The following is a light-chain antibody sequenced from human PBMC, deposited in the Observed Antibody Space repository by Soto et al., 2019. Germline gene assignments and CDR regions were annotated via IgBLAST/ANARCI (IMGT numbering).Light chain of an antibody. CDR3: QQRDDWVS. J-gene: IGKJ4*01. V-gene: IGKV3D-20*02. Sequence: EIVLTQSPGTLSLSPGERATLSCRASQSVTSNYLAWYQQKPGQAPRLLIYGVSSRAAGIPDRFSGSGSGTDFTLTISNVEPEDFAVYYCQQRDDWVSFGGGTKVDIK. CDR1: QSVTSNY. CDR2: GVS.